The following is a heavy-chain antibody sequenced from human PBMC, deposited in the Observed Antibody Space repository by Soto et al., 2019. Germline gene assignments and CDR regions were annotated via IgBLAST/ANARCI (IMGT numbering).Heavy chain of an antibody. CDR1: GFTFSSYG. J-gene: IGHJ4*02. Sequence: QVQLVESGGGVVQPGRSLRLSCAASGFTFSSYGMHWVRQAPGKGLEWAAVISYDGSNKYYADSVKGRFTISRDNSKNTLYLQMNSLRAEDTAVYYCAKGGVNMNTFFDYWGQGTLVTVSS. D-gene: IGHD3-16*01. CDR2: ISYDGSNK. V-gene: IGHV3-30*18. CDR3: AKGGVNMNTFFDY.